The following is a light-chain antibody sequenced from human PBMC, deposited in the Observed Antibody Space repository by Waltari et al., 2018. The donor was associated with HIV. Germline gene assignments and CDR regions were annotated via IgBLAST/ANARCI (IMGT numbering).Light chain of an antibody. CDR2: EVY. J-gene: IGLJ2*01. CDR3: SSYTSSNTLV. V-gene: IGLV2-14*01. CDR1: SSDVGGYDH. Sequence: QSALTQTASVSGSPGQSITISCTGTSSDVGGYDHVSWYQQHPGKAPKLGIYEVYNRPSGISHRFTGSKSGNTASLTISGLQAEDEADYFCSSYTSSNTLVFGGGTKVTVL.